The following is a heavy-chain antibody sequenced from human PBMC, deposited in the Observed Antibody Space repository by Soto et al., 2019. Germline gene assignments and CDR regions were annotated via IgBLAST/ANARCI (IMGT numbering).Heavy chain of an antibody. Sequence: PSDTLSLTCTFSVFSIISIIYYLCFIRQPPWNWLDLIVSIYYIGSTYYNPSLKIRVTISLDTSKNQFSLKLSSVTAADTAVYYCARHILDTEYSSAWLEQWGQGNLVTVSS. CDR1: VFSIISIIYY. CDR3: ARHILDTEYSSAWLEQ. D-gene: IGHD6-6*01. V-gene: IGHV4-39*01. CDR2: IYYIGST. J-gene: IGHJ4*02.